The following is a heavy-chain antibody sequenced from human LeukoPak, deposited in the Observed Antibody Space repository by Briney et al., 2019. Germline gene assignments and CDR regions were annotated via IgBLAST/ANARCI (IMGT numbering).Heavy chain of an antibody. CDR1: GYTFTGYY. Sequence: GASVTVSCKASGYTFTGYYMHWVRQAPGQGLEWMGWINPNSGGTNYAQKFQGRVTMTRDTSISTAYMELSRLRSDDTAVYYCARGVSEWFPRSYYYYMDVWGKGTTVTVSS. CDR3: ARGVSEWFPRSYYYYMDV. D-gene: IGHD3-3*01. CDR2: INPNSGGT. J-gene: IGHJ6*03. V-gene: IGHV1-2*02.